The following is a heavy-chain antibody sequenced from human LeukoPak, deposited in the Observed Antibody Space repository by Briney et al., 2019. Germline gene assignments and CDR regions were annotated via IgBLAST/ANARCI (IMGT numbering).Heavy chain of an antibody. CDR3: TTASQLDYYYGMDV. D-gene: IGHD6-6*01. Sequence: GGSLRLSCAASGFTFSNCWMHWVRQAPGKGLEWVGRIKSKTDGGTTDYAAPVKGRFTISRDDSKNTLYLQMNSLKTEDTAVYYCTTASQLDYYYGMDVWGQGTTVTVSS. CDR1: GFTFSNCW. J-gene: IGHJ6*02. CDR2: IKSKTDGGTT. V-gene: IGHV3-15*07.